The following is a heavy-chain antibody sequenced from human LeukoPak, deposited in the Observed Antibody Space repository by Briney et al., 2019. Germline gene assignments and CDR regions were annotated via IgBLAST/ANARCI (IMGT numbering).Heavy chain of an antibody. J-gene: IGHJ4*02. Sequence: PGGSLRLSCAASGFTFDNYGMSWVRQAPGKGLEWVSYISGSSTTTHYADSVKGRFTISRDNAQNSLYLQMNSLRAEDTAVYYCARDTRGESDYWGQGTLVTVSS. CDR2: ISGSSTTT. D-gene: IGHD2-2*01. CDR1: GFTFDNYG. CDR3: ARDTRGESDY. V-gene: IGHV3-48*04.